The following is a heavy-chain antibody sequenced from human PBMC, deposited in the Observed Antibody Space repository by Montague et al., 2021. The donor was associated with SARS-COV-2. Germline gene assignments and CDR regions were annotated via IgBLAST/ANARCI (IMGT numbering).Heavy chain of an antibody. Sequence: SLRLSCAASGFTFSSYGMHWVRQAPGKGLDWVAVISYDGSNKYYADSVKGRFTISRDNSKNTLYLQMNSLRAEDTAVYHCARDPGAHEGYYYGMDVWGQGTTVTVSS. V-gene: IGHV3-33*05. CDR1: GFTFSSYG. CDR2: ISYDGSNK. D-gene: IGHD4-17*01. J-gene: IGHJ6*02. CDR3: ARDPGAHEGYYYGMDV.